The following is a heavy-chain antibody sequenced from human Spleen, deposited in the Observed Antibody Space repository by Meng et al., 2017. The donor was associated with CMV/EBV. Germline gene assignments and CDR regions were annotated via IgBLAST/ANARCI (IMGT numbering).Heavy chain of an antibody. CDR2: IYYSGST. CDR3: ARGQYSRRMDV. D-gene: IGHD6-6*01. CDR1: GGSISSYY. Sequence: SETLSLTCTVSGGSISSYYWSWIRQPPGKGLEWIGYIYYSGSTNYNPSLKSRVTISVDTSKNQFSLKLSSVTAADTAVYYCARGQYSRRMDVWGQGTTVTVSS. J-gene: IGHJ6*02. V-gene: IGHV4-59*12.